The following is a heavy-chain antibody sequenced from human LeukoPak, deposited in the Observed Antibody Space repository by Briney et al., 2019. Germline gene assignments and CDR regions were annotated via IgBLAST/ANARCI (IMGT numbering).Heavy chain of an antibody. CDR1: GFIFDAHD. Sequence: PGGSLRLSCGASGFIFDAHDMHWVRQAPGKGLEWISFISSVSSTIFYADSVKGRFNISRDNVKNSLYLQMNGLRAEDTAVYYCARVHGGYPFDQWGQGTLVTVSS. D-gene: IGHD2-15*01. J-gene: IGHJ4*02. CDR3: ARVHGGYPFDQ. V-gene: IGHV3-48*01. CDR2: ISSVSSTI.